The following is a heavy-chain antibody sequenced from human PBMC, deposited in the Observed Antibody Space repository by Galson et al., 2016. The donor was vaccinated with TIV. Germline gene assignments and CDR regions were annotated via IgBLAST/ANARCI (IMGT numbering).Heavy chain of an antibody. CDR1: GYTFSNYY. CDR3: ARAAGIHFHDALDV. J-gene: IGHJ3*01. Sequence: SVKVSCKASGYTFSNYYMHWVRQAPGQGLEWVGIINPSGGSASYAPKFQGRVTMTSDTSTSTFYMDLNSLRSDDTAIYYCARAAGIHFHDALDVCGQGTKVTVSS. CDR2: INPSGGSA. D-gene: IGHD5-18*01. V-gene: IGHV1-46*01.